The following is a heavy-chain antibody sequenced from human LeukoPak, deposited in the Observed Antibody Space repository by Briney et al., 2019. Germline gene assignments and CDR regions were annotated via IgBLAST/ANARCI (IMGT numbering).Heavy chain of an antibody. Sequence: SETLSLTCAVYGGSISGYYWSWIRQPPGKGLKWIGEINHSGSTNYNPSLKSRVTISVDTSKNQFSLKLSSVTAADTAVYYCAREGSSSDPGWFDPWGQGTLVTVSS. D-gene: IGHD6-6*01. CDR3: AREGSSSDPGWFDP. V-gene: IGHV4-34*01. CDR2: INHSGST. CDR1: GGSISGYY. J-gene: IGHJ5*02.